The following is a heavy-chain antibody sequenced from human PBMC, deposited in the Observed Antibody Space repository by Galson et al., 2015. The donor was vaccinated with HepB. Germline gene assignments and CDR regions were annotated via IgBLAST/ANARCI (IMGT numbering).Heavy chain of an antibody. CDR1: GYTFTSYA. V-gene: IGHV1-3*01. CDR2: INAGNGNT. D-gene: IGHD2-2*01. CDR3: ARADHLGYCSSTSCYAFNY. J-gene: IGHJ4*02. Sequence: SVKVSCKASGYTFTSYAMHWVRQAPGQRLEWMGWINAGNGNTKYSQKFQGRVTITRDTSASTAYMELSSLRSEDTAVYYCARADHLGYCSSTSCYAFNYWGQGTLVTVSS.